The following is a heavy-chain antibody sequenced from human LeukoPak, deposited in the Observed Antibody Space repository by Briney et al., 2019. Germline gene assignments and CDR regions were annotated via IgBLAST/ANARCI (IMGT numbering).Heavy chain of an antibody. V-gene: IGHV1-69*13. J-gene: IGHJ6*03. D-gene: IGHD2-2*01. Sequence: SVKVSCKASGGTFSSYAISWVRQAPGQGLEWMGGIIPIFGTANYAQKFQGRVTITADESTSTAYMELSSLRPEDTAVYYCARGGNVVVPAALFPVGYYYYMDVWGKGTTVTVSS. CDR1: GGTFSSYA. CDR2: IIPIFGTA. CDR3: ARGGNVVVPAALFPVGYYYYMDV.